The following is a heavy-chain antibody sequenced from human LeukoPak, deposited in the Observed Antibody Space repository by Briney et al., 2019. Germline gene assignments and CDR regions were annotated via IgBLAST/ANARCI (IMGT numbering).Heavy chain of an antibody. J-gene: IGHJ4*02. CDR2: FDPEDGET. V-gene: IGHV1-24*01. Sequence: ASVKVSRKVSGYTLTELSIHWVRQAPGKGLEWMGGFDPEDGETIYAQKFQGRVTMPEDTSTDTAYMELSSLRSEDTAVYYCATIAVTGTTDPEIDYWGQGTLVTVSS. CDR3: ATIAVTGTTDPEIDY. D-gene: IGHD6-19*01. CDR1: GYTLTELS.